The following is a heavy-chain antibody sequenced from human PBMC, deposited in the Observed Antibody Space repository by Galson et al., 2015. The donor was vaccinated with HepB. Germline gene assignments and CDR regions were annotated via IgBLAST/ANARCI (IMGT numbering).Heavy chain of an antibody. J-gene: IGHJ4*02. V-gene: IGHV3-30*18. D-gene: IGHD3-22*01. CDR2: ISYDGSNK. CDR1: GFTFSSYG. CDR3: AKDTPYYYDSSGYDY. Sequence: SLRLSCAASGFTFSSYGMHWVRQAPGKGLEWVAVISYDGSNKYYADSVKGRFTISRDNSKNTLYLQMNSLRAEDTAVYYCAKDTPYYYDSSGYDYWGQGTLVTVSS.